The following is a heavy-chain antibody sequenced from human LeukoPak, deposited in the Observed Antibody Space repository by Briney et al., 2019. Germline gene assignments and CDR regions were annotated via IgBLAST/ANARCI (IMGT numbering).Heavy chain of an antibody. CDR1: GGSISSSSYY. CDR3: ARSGTYQHSSAYDY. V-gene: IGHV4-39*01. CDR2: IGHSGGT. D-gene: IGHD3-10*01. Sequence: SETLSLTCTVSGGSISSSSYYWTWIRQPPGKRLEWLGEIGHSGGTNYNPSLNSRVTISLDTSKNQFSLKLTSVTAADTAIYYCARSGTYQHSSAYDYWGQGNLVTVSS. J-gene: IGHJ4*01.